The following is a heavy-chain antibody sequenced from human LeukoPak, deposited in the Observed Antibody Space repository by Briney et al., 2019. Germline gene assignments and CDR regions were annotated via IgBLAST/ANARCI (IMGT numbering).Heavy chain of an antibody. CDR3: ARGSLYGDYELNYYYGMDV. J-gene: IGHJ6*02. CDR2: IIPILGIA. Sequence: GASVKVSCKASGGTFSSYAISWVRQAPGQGLEWMGRIIPILGIANYVQKFQGRVTITADKSTSTAYMELSSLRSEDTAVYYCARGSLYGDYELNYYYGMDVWGQGTTVTVSS. D-gene: IGHD4-17*01. V-gene: IGHV1-69*04. CDR1: GGTFSSYA.